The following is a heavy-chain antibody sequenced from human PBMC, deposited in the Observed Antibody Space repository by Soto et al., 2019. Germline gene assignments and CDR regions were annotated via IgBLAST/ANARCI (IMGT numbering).Heavy chain of an antibody. J-gene: IGHJ4*02. Sequence: PGGSLRFSCAAPGFSLTHYAMNWVRQGPGKGRDWVAVMTYNETNEYHAHSLKHPFTITTDNSKITVYSPINSLTPEDTALYCCATNMPTYISSSLDSWGRGTLAT. V-gene: IGHV3-30*04. CDR3: ATNMPTYISSSLDS. D-gene: IGHD2-2*01. CDR1: GFSLTHYA. CDR2: MTYNETNE.